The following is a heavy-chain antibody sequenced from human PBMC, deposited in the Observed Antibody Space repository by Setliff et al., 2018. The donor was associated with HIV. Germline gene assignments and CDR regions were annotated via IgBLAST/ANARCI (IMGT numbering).Heavy chain of an antibody. CDR3: ARLRQWLAFFDS. V-gene: IGHV4-59*08. J-gene: IGHJ4*02. CDR2: ISYTGIT. Sequence: SETLSLTCTVSDASINSYYWSWVRQPPGKGLEWIGSISYTGITNYNPSLKSRVTISVDTSQNQFSLKLTSVTAADTAVYYCARLRQWLAFFDSWGQGTLVTVSS. CDR1: DASINSYY. D-gene: IGHD6-19*01.